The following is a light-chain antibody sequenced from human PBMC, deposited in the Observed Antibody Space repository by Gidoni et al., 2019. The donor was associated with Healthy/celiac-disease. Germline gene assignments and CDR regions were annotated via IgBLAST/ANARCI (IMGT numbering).Light chain of an antibody. CDR2: GAS. V-gene: IGKV3-15*01. Sequence: EIVMTQSPATLSVSPGERATLPCRASQSVSSNLAWYQQKPGQAPRLLIYGASTRATGIPARFSGSGSGTEFTLTISSLQSEDCAVYYCQQYNNWPLSTFGQGTKLEIK. CDR1: QSVSSN. J-gene: IGKJ2*01. CDR3: QQYNNWPLST.